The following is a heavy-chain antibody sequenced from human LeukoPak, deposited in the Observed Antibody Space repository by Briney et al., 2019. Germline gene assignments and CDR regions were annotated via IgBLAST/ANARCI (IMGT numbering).Heavy chain of an antibody. D-gene: IGHD3-22*01. J-gene: IGHJ4*02. Sequence: GGSLRLSCAASGFTFSDYYMSWIRQAPGKGLEWVSYISSSSYTNYADSVKGRFTISRDNAKNSLYLQMNSLRAEDTAVYYCASYRVENYYDSSGYFDYWGQGTLVTVSS. V-gene: IGHV3-11*03. CDR2: ISSSSYT. CDR1: GFTFSDYY. CDR3: ASYRVENYYDSSGYFDY.